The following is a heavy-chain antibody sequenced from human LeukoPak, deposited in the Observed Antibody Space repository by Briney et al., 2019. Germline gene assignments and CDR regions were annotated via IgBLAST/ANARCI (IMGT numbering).Heavy chain of an antibody. J-gene: IGHJ6*02. CDR3: AREGYCSSTSCQSRYYYYGMDV. CDR1: GFTFSSYS. D-gene: IGHD2-2*01. Sequence: GGSLRLSCAASGFTFSSYSMNWVRQAPGKGLEWVSVIYSGGSTYYADSVKGRFTISRDNSKNTLYLQMNSLRAEDTAVYYCAREGYCSSTSCQSRYYYYGMDVWGQGTTVTVSS. V-gene: IGHV3-66*01. CDR2: IYSGGST.